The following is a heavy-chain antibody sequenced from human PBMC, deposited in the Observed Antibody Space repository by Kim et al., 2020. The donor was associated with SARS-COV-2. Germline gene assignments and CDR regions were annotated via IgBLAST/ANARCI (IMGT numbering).Heavy chain of an antibody. D-gene: IGHD6-13*01. Sequence: SETLSLTCAVYGGSFSGYYWSWIRQPPGKGLEWIGEINHSGSTNYNPSLKSRVTISVDTSKNQFSLKLSSVTAADTAVYYCARTDIAAAGNYEDYWGQGTLVTVSS. CDR2: INHSGST. CDR1: GGSFSGYY. CDR3: ARTDIAAAGNYEDY. J-gene: IGHJ4*02. V-gene: IGHV4-34*01.